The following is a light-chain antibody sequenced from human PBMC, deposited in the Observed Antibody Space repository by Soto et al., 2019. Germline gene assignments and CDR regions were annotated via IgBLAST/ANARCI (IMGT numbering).Light chain of an antibody. CDR3: SSYTASNTYV. Sequence: QSVLTQPASVSGSPGQSIAISCTGTDSDVGGYSYVSWYQQYPGKAPKPIIYDVSNRPSGVSDRFSGSKSGNTASLTISGLQAEDEADYYCSSYTASNTYVFGSGTKVTVL. J-gene: IGLJ1*01. CDR1: DSDVGGYSY. CDR2: DVS. V-gene: IGLV2-14*01.